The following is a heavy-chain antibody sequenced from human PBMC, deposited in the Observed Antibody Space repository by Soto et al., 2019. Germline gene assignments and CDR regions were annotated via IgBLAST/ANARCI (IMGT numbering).Heavy chain of an antibody. CDR2: IYWDDDK. CDR1: GFSLSTSGVG. D-gene: IGHD5-12*01. CDR3: ALYVEIVATITLGFDY. Sequence: QITLKESGPTLVKPTQTLTLTCTFSGFSLSTSGVGVGWIRQPPGKALEWLALIYWDDDKRYSPSLKSRLTITKATSKNQVVLTMTHMDPVDTATYYCALYVEIVATITLGFDYWGQGTLVTVSS. V-gene: IGHV2-5*02. J-gene: IGHJ4*02.